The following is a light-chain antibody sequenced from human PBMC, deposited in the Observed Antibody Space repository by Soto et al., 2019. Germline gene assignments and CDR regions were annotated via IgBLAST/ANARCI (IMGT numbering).Light chain of an antibody. Sequence: DIQMTQSPSSLSASVGDRVTITCRASQSISSYLNWYQQKPGKAPKLLIYAASSLQSGVPSRFSGSGSRIDFTHTISSLQPKDFATYYCQQGYCTLGLTFGGGTKVEIK. CDR2: AAS. CDR1: QSISSY. CDR3: QQGYCTLGLT. V-gene: IGKV1-39*01. J-gene: IGKJ4*01.